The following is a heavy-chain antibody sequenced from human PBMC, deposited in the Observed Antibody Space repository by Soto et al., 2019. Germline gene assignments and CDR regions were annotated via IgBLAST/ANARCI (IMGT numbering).Heavy chain of an antibody. CDR3: ARTIIEGVWYDILTGYYNPSGFDY. D-gene: IGHD3-9*01. CDR2: ISSSSSTI. V-gene: IGHV3-48*01. J-gene: IGHJ4*02. CDR1: GFTFSSYS. Sequence: GGSLRLSCAASGFTFSSYSMNWVRQAPGKGLEWVSYISSSSSTIYYADSVKGRFTISRDNAKNSLYLQMNSLRAEDTAVYYCARTIIEGVWYDILTGYYNPSGFDYWGQGTLVTVSS.